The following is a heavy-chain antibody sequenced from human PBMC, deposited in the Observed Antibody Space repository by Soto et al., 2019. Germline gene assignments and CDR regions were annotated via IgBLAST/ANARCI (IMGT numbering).Heavy chain of an antibody. D-gene: IGHD4-17*01. CDR2: IYHNGST. Sequence: QLQLQESGSGLVKPSQTLSLTCAVSGGSISSGGYSCNWIRQPPGKGLEWIGYIYHNGSTYNNPSLKIRVTISVDRSKNQFSLELSSVTAADTAVYYCARGMTTVTTFDYWGQGTLVTVSS. CDR1: GGSISSGGYS. J-gene: IGHJ4*02. CDR3: ARGMTTVTTFDY. V-gene: IGHV4-30-2*01.